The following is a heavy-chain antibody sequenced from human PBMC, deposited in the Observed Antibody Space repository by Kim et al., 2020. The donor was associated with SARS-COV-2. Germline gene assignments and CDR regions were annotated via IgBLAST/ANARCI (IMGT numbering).Heavy chain of an antibody. CDR2: IKQDGSEK. CDR3: ASFLYSSGWRDFDY. CDR1: GFTFSSYW. V-gene: IGHV3-7*03. Sequence: GGSLRLSCAASGFTFSSYWMSWVRQAPGKGLEWVANIKQDGSEKYYVDSVKGRFTISRDNAKNSLYLQMNSLRAEDTAVYYCASFLYSSGWRDFDYWGQGTLVTVSS. J-gene: IGHJ4*02. D-gene: IGHD6-19*01.